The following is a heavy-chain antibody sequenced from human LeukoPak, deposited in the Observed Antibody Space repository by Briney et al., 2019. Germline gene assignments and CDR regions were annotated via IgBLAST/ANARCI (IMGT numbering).Heavy chain of an antibody. J-gene: IGHJ5*02. CDR3: ARRGYSSSFDNWFDP. V-gene: IGHV4-59*08. CDR2: NYYSGST. D-gene: IGHD6-6*01. CDR1: GGSISSYY. Sequence: PSETLSLTCTVSGGSISSYYWSWIRQPRGKGLEWIGYNYYSGSTNYYPSLKSRVTISVDTSKNQFSLKLSSVTAADTAVYYCARRGYSSSFDNWFDPWGQGTLVTVSS.